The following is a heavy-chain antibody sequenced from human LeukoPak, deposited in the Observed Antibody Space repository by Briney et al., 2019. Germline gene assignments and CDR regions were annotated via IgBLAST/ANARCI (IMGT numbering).Heavy chain of an antibody. Sequence: PGGSLRLSCVASGFSFISYTMHWVRQAPGKGLEWVGVMSYDGSHKYLADSLKGRFTISRDNSKTTLYMQMNSLRVEDTAIYYCARDVGGYAFDYWGQGTLVTVSS. V-gene: IGHV3-30*04. CDR3: ARDVGGYAFDY. CDR2: MSYDGSHK. D-gene: IGHD5-12*01. J-gene: IGHJ4*02. CDR1: GFSFISYT.